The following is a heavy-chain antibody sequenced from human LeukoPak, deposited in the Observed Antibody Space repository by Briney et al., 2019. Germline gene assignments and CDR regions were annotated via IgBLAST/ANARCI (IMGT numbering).Heavy chain of an antibody. Sequence: SETLSLTCVVYGGSFSGYYWSWIRQPPGKGLEWIGEINHSGTTNYNPSLKSRVTISVDTSKNQFSLKLTSVTAADTAVYYCARGGLANHFDYWGQGTLVPVSS. V-gene: IGHV4-34*01. CDR1: GGSFSGYY. CDR2: INHSGTT. J-gene: IGHJ4*02. CDR3: ARGGLANHFDY. D-gene: IGHD3/OR15-3a*01.